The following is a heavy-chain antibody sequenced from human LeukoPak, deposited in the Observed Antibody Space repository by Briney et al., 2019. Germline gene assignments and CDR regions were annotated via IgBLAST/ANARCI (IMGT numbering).Heavy chain of an antibody. CDR2: ISGSGGSA. CDR1: GFTVSSNY. V-gene: IGHV3-23*01. Sequence: GGSLRLSCAVSGFTVSSNYMSWVRQAPGKGLEWVSAISGSGGSAYYADSVKGRFTISRDNSKNTLYLQMNSLRAEDTAVYYCAKDLYIVATGSDYWGQGTLVTVSS. CDR3: AKDLYIVATGSDY. D-gene: IGHD5-12*01. J-gene: IGHJ4*02.